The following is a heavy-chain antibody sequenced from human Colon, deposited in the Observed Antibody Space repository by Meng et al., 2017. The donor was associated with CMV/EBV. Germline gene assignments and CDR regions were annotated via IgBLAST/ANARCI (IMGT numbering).Heavy chain of an antibody. V-gene: IGHV1-69*05. CDR2: IIPIFGTA. CDR1: GGTFSSYA. CDR3: ARGVIVSGYDLGYFDY. D-gene: IGHD5-12*01. Sequence: SVKVPCKASGGTFSSYAISWVRQAPGQGLEWMGGIIPIFGTANYAQKFQGRVTITTDESTSTAYMELSSLRSEDTAVYYCARGVIVSGYDLGYFDYWGQGTLVTVSS. J-gene: IGHJ4*02.